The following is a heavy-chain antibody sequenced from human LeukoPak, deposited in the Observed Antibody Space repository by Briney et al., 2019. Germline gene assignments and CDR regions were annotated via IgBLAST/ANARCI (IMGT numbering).Heavy chain of an antibody. Sequence: SETLSLPCTVSGGSSSGYYWSWLRQPPGKGLEWIGYIFSSGSTKYNPSLKSRVTISEDTSVNQFSLKLSSVTAADTAVYYCARHYYDRSDSYSFDYWGQGTLVTVSS. CDR2: IFSSGST. V-gene: IGHV4-59*08. D-gene: IGHD3-22*01. CDR3: ARHYYDRSDSYSFDY. CDR1: GGSSSGYY. J-gene: IGHJ4*02.